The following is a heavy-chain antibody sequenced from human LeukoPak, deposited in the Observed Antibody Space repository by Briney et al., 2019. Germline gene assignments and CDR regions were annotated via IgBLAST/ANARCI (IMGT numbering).Heavy chain of an antibody. Sequence: SVNVSCTASGGTFSSYAISWVRQAPGQGLEWMGGIIPIFGTANYAHKFQGKFTITAHESTSTASMELSSLRSEDTAVYYCARDRLYGDDYVWGSYRLTDYWGQGTLVTVSS. CDR3: ARDRLYGDDYVWGSYRLTDY. CDR1: GGTFSSYA. V-gene: IGHV1-69*13. J-gene: IGHJ4*02. CDR2: IIPIFGTA. D-gene: IGHD3-16*02.